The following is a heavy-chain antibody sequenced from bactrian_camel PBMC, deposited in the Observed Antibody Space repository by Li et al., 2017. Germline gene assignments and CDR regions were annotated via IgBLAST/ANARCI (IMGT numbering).Heavy chain of an antibody. Sequence: HVQLVESGGGLVQPGGSLSLSCTASGLSFSLHYMTWVRQAPGKGLEWVSTIGFDGNAAYYADSVKGRFTISRDNAEENAVSLQMNSLKFEDTAVYYCVRDLFVPTASSVTPRNHWGQGTQVTVS. D-gene: IGHD1*01. CDR2: IGFDGNAA. V-gene: IGHV3S6*01. J-gene: IGHJ4*01. CDR3: VRDLFVPTASSVTPRNH. CDR1: GLSFSLHY.